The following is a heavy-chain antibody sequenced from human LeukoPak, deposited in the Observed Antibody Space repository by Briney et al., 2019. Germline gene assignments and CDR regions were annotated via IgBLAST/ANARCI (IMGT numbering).Heavy chain of an antibody. CDR2: INAGNGDT. Sequence: ASVKVSCKASGYTFTRYAMHWVRQAPGQRLEWMGWINAGNGDTKYSQKFQGRVTITRDTSASTAYMELSSLRSEDTAVYYCARDSGEYYFDHWGQGTLVTVSS. CDR3: ARDSGEYYFDH. CDR1: GYTFTRYA. D-gene: IGHD2-15*01. V-gene: IGHV1-3*01. J-gene: IGHJ4*02.